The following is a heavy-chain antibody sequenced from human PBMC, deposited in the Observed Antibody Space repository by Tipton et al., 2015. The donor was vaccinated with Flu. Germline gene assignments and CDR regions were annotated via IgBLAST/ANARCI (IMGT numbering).Heavy chain of an antibody. J-gene: IGHJ6*02. CDR1: GGSFSGYY. CDR2: INHSGST. V-gene: IGHV4-34*01. CDR3: ARGDRGGIYYYYGMDV. Sequence: TLSLTCAVYGGSFSGYYWSWIRQPPGKGLEWIGEINHSGSTNYNPSLKSRVTISVDTSKNQFSLKLSSVTAADTAVYYCARGDRGGIYYYYGMDVWGQGTTVTVSS. D-gene: IGHD2-15*01.